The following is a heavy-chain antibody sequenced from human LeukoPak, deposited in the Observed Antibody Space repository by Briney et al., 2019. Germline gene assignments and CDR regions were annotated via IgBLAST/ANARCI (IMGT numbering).Heavy chain of an antibody. Sequence: GASVKVSCKASGFTFTYYYLHWVRQAPGQGLEWMGRIILNGGATNYAQKFQGRVTLTRDTSISTAYMELSRQTSDDTAVYYCATDGGNHNFNYWGQGTLVTVSS. V-gene: IGHV1-2*06. CDR3: ATDGGNHNFNY. J-gene: IGHJ4*02. CDR1: GFTFTYYY. CDR2: IILNGGAT. D-gene: IGHD1-14*01.